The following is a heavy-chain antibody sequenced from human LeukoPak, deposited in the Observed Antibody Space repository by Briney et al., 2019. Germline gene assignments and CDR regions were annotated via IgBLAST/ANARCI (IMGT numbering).Heavy chain of an antibody. CDR2: IYYSGST. CDR1: GGSISSFY. J-gene: IGHJ4*02. CDR3: ARSRGNSYGPYYFDY. Sequence: PSETLSLTCTVSGGSISSFYWSWIRQPPGKGLEWIDYIYYSGSTNYNPSLSSRITISVDTSKNQFSLRLDSVTAADTAVYYCARSRGNSYGPYYFDYWGQGTLVTVSS. D-gene: IGHD5-18*01. V-gene: IGHV4-59*01.